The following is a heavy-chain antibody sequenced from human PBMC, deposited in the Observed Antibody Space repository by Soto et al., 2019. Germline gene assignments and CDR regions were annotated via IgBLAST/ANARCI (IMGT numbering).Heavy chain of an antibody. V-gene: IGHV1-8*01. J-gene: IGHJ4*02. D-gene: IGHD6-19*01. CDR3: ARGRGWRDY. Sequence: GASVKVSCKVPKNTLTELTIDWLRQAPGKGLEWMGWMDPKTGNTDYGQKFQGRVTMTRNTSISTAYMELSSLTSEDTAVYYCARGRGWRDYWGQGTLVTVSS. CDR1: KNTLTELT. CDR2: MDPKTGNT.